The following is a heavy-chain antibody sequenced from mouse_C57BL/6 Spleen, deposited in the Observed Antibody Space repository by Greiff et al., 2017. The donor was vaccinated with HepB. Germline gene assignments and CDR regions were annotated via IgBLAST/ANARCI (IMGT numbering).Heavy chain of an antibody. D-gene: IGHD4-1*01. CDR3: AREGTGRAMDY. V-gene: IGHV5-4*01. J-gene: IGHJ4*01. Sequence: EVKVVESGGGLVKPGGSLKLSCAASGFTFSSYAMSWVRQTPEKRLEWVATISDGGSYTYYPDNVKGRFTISRDNAKNNLYLQMSHLKSEDTAMYYCAREGTGRAMDYWGQGTSVTVSS. CDR1: GFTFSSYA. CDR2: ISDGGSYT.